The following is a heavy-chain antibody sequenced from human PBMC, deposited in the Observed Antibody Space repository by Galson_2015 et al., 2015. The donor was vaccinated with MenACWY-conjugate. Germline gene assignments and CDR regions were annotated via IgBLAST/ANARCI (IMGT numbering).Heavy chain of an antibody. D-gene: IGHD2-21*01. CDR3: AKVIYGARYYFEH. J-gene: IGHJ4*02. CDR2: ISRSGGDT. V-gene: IGHV3-23*01. Sequence: SLRLSCAASGFTFDNFAMNWVRQAPGKGPEWVASISRSGGDTNYAASVKGRLIISRDNFKNVLDLQMNNLRAEDTAMYYCAKVIYGARYYFEHWGQGTQVTVSA. CDR1: GFTFDNFA.